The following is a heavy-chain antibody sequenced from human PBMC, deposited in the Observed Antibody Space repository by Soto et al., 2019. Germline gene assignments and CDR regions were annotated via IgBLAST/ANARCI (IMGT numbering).Heavy chain of an antibody. CDR3: ARLIQVIVVVPAASLPVWFDP. V-gene: IGHV4-31*03. Sequence: SETLSLTCTVSGGSISSGGYYWSWIRQHPGKGLEWIGYIYYSGSTYYNPSLKSRVTISVDTSKNQFSLKLSSVTAADTAVYYCARLIQVIVVVPAASLPVWFDPWGQGTLVTVSS. CDR2: IYYSGST. J-gene: IGHJ5*02. CDR1: GGSISSGGYY. D-gene: IGHD2-2*01.